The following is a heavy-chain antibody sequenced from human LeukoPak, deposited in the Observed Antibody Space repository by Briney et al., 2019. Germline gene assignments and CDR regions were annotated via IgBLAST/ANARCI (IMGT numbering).Heavy chain of an antibody. CDR2: INPNSGGT. Sequence: GASVKVSCKASGYTFTCYYIHWVRQAPGQGLEWMGWINPNSGGTNFAQKFQGRVTMTRGTSISTAYMELSRLRSDDTAVYYCARDPYYYASGSYVDYWGQGTLVTVSS. J-gene: IGHJ4*02. CDR3: ARDPYYYASGSYVDY. CDR1: GYTFTCYY. V-gene: IGHV1-2*02. D-gene: IGHD3-10*01.